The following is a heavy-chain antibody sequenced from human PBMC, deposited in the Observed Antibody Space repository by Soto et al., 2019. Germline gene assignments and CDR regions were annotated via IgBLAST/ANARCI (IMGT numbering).Heavy chain of an antibody. Sequence: GASVKVSCKASGGTFSSYASSWVRQAPGQGLEWMGGIIPIFGAAEYEQKFQGRVTITADESTSTAYMELSSLRSEDTAVYYFARLRRVNLKSLTGGFDPWGQGTLVTVSS. J-gene: IGHJ5*02. CDR3: ARLRRVNLKSLTGGFDP. CDR2: IIPIFGAA. V-gene: IGHV1-69*13. D-gene: IGHD3-9*01. CDR1: GGTFSSYA.